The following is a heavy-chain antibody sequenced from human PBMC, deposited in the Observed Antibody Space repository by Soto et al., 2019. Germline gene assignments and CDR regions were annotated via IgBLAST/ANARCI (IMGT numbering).Heavy chain of an antibody. D-gene: IGHD2-21*02. CDR3: AWAESPDTAYCSLF. J-gene: IGHJ4*01. V-gene: IGHV3-72*01. CDR2: SRDKAQGYST. CDR1: GFTLSDHY. Sequence: GGSLRLSCAGSGFTLSDHYIDWVRQAPGKGLEWVGRSRDKAQGYSTAYAASVKGGFTISRDASNGFAYLQMNSLKTEDSAVYYCAWAESPDTAYCSLFWGHGTLVTVSS.